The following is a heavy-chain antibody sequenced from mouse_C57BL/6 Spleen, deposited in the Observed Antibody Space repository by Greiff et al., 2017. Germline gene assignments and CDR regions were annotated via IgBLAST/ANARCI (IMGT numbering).Heavy chain of an antibody. V-gene: IGHV1-54*01. Sequence: QVHVKQSGAELVRPGTSVKVSCKASGYAFTNYLIEWVKQRPGQGLEWIGVINPGSGGTNYNEKFKGKATLTADKSSSTAYMQLSSLTSEDSAVYFCARCDGSSYEYFDVWGTGTTVTVSS. D-gene: IGHD1-1*01. CDR2: INPGSGGT. CDR3: ARCDGSSYEYFDV. CDR1: GYAFTNYL. J-gene: IGHJ1*03.